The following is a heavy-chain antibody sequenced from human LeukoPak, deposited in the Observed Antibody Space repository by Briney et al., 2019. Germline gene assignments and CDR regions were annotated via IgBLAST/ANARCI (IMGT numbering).Heavy chain of an antibody. CDR2: LNPNSGGT. J-gene: IGHJ4*02. CDR1: GYTFTGYY. V-gene: IGHV1-2*02. CDR3: ARGGSSWYRAIYYFYY. Sequence: ASVKVSCKASGYTFTGYYMHWVRQAPGQGLEWMGWLNPNSGGTKFAQKFQGRVTMTRDTSISTAYTELSRLRSDDTAVYYCARGGSSWYRAIYYFYYWGQGTLVTVSS. D-gene: IGHD6-13*01.